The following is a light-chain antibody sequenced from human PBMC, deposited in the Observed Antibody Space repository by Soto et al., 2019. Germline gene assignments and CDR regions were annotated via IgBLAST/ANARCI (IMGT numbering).Light chain of an antibody. CDR1: QSVSSSY. CDR2: GAS. CDR3: QQYGTSPPT. J-gene: IGKJ1*01. Sequence: EIVLTQSPGTLSLSPGERATLSCRASQSVSSSYLAWYQQKPGQAPRLLMYGASSRATGIPDRISGSGSGTDFTLTISRLEPEDFAVYYCQQYGTSPPTFGQGTKVEI. V-gene: IGKV3-20*01.